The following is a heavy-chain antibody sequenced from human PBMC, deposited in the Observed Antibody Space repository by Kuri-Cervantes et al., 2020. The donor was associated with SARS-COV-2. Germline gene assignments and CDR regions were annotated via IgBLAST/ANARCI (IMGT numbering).Heavy chain of an antibody. Sequence: SETLSLTCTVSGGSISSSSYYWGWIRQPPGKGLEWIGSIYYSGSTYYNPSLKSRVTISVDTSKNQFSLKLSSVTAADTAVYYCARLLGGVWDWGQGTLVTVSS. V-gene: IGHV4-39*01. CDR3: ARLLGGVWD. J-gene: IGHJ4*02. CDR1: GGSISSSSYY. CDR2: IYYSGST. D-gene: IGHD3-16*01.